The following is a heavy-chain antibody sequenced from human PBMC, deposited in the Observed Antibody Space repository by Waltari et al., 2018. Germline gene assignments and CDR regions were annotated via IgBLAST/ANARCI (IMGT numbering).Heavy chain of an antibody. CDR2: INPNSGGT. J-gene: IGHJ4*02. Sequence: QVQLVQSGAEVKKPGASVKVSCKASGYTFTGYYMHWVRQAPGQGLEWMGWINPNSGGTNYAQKFQGRVTMTRDTSISTAYMELSRLRSDDTAVYYCARADLRGEWLAYCGGDCPYYFDYWGQGTLVTVSS. CDR1: GYTFTGYY. D-gene: IGHD2-21*02. V-gene: IGHV1-2*02. CDR3: ARADLRGEWLAYCGGDCPYYFDY.